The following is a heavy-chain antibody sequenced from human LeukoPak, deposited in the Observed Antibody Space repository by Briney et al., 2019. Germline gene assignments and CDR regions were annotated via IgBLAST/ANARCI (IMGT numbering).Heavy chain of an antibody. CDR1: GYTFTSYG. J-gene: IGHJ4*02. CDR3: ARLLMKYIVVVPAAPFDY. CDR2: ISAYNGNT. V-gene: IGHV1-18*01. D-gene: IGHD2-2*01. Sequence: ASVKVSCKASGYTFTSYGISWVRQAPGQGLEWMGWISAYNGNTNYAQKLQGRVTMTTDTSTSTAYMELRSLRSDDTAVYYCARLLMKYIVVVPAAPFDYWGQGTLVTVSS.